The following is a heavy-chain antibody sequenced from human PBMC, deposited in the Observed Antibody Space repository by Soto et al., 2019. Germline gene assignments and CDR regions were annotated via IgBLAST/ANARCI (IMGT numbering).Heavy chain of an antibody. CDR2: ISWDGGST. CDR1: GFIFDDYT. CDR3: AKEAGMIVGATYFDY. V-gene: IGHV3-43*01. Sequence: GGSLRLSCAASGFIFDDYTMHWVRQAPGKGLEWVSLISWDGGSTYYADSVKGRFTISRDNSKNSLYLQMNSLRTEDTALYYCAKEAGMIVGATYFDYWRQGTLVTVSS. J-gene: IGHJ4*02. D-gene: IGHD1-26*01.